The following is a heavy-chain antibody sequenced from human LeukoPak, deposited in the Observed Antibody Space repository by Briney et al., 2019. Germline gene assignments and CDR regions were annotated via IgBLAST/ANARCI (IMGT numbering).Heavy chain of an antibody. D-gene: IGHD6-19*01. CDR1: GYTFTSYY. J-gene: IGHJ4*02. Sequence: ASVKVSCKASGYTFTSYYMHWVRQAPGQGLEWMGWISAYNGNTNHEQKFQDRVTLTTDISTGTAYMELGNLRSDDTAVYYCARDRIALGTDYWGQGTLVTVPP. CDR3: ARDRIALGTDY. V-gene: IGHV1-18*04. CDR2: ISAYNGNT.